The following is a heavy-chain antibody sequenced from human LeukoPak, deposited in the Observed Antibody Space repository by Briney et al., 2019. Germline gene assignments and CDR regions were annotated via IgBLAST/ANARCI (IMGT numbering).Heavy chain of an antibody. CDR1: GFTSSSYA. CDR2: VSGSGDRM. V-gene: IGHV3-23*01. CDR3: AKAAAAPGFDF. J-gene: IGHJ4*02. D-gene: IGHD6-13*01. Sequence: GGSLRLSCAASGFTSSSYALNWVRQAPGKGLEWVATVSGSGDRMYHADSVKGRFTISRDNSKNTIYLQMNSLRAEDTALYYCAKAAAAPGFDFWGQGSLVTVSS.